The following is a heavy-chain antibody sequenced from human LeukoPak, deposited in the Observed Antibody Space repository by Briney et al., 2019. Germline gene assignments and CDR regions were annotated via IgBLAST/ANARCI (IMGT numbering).Heavy chain of an antibody. D-gene: IGHD3-22*01. V-gene: IGHV3-21*01. CDR3: ARDSSEAYDSSGYYPNWFDP. J-gene: IGHJ5*02. CDR2: ISSSSSYI. CDR1: GFTFSSYS. Sequence: PGGSLRLSCAASGFTFSSYSMNWVRQAPGKGLEWVSSISSSSSYIYYADSVKGRFTISRDNAKNSLYLQMNSLRAEDTAVYYCARDSSEAYDSSGYYPNWFDPWGQGTLVTVSS.